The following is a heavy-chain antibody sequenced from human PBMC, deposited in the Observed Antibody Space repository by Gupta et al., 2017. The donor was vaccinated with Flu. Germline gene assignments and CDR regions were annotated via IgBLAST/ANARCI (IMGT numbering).Heavy chain of an antibody. CDR1: GFTFSSYG. D-gene: IGHD6-13*01. CDR3: AKDLSGGIAAAGIGDY. Sequence: QVQLVESGGGVVQPGRSLRLSCAASGFTFSSYGMHWVRQAPGKGLEWVAVISYDGSNKYYADSVKGRFTISRDNSKNTLYLQMNSLRAEDTAVYYCAKDLSGGIAAAGIGDYWGQGTLVTVSS. J-gene: IGHJ4*02. CDR2: ISYDGSNK. V-gene: IGHV3-30*18.